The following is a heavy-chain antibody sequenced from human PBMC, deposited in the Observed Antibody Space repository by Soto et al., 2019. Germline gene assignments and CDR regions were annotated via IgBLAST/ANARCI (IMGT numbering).Heavy chain of an antibody. V-gene: IGHV4-39*01. CDR1: GGSISSSSYY. Sequence: SETLSLTCTVSGGSISSSSYYWGWIRQPPGKGLEWIGSIYYSGSTYYNPSLKSRVTISVDTSKNQFSLKLSSGTAADTAVYYCARLKYCGGDCSKLEDAFDIWGQGTMVTVSS. D-gene: IGHD2-21*02. CDR2: IYYSGST. J-gene: IGHJ3*02. CDR3: ARLKYCGGDCSKLEDAFDI.